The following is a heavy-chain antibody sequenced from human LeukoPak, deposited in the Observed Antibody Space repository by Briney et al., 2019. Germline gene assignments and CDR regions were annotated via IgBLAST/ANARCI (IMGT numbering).Heavy chain of an antibody. Sequence: GGSLRLSCAASGFTVSSNYMSWVRQAPGKGLEWVANIKQDGSEKYYVDSVKGRFTISRDNAKNSLFLQMNSLRAEDTAMYYCARRATTERGHSYGLDFWGQGTLVTVSS. V-gene: IGHV3-7*01. J-gene: IGHJ4*02. CDR1: GFTVSSNY. CDR2: IKQDGSEK. CDR3: ARRATTERGHSYGLDF. D-gene: IGHD5-18*01.